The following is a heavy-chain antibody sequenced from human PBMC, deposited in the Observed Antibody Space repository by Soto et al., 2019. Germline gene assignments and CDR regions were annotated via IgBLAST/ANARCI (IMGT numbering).Heavy chain of an antibody. CDR2: IYYIWST. D-gene: IGHD2-21*02. J-gene: IGHJ4*02. CDR3: ARQRPSVVTQAYFDV. V-gene: IGHV4-39*01. Sequence: SESLSLNCTFTGDSISSRSDYWVFILQPPGKGLEWIWSIYYIWSTYNNPSLRSRVSMSIDTSKEQFSLKLKSVPAADTALYFCARQRPSVVTQAYFDVWGPGSLVTVSS. CDR1: GDSISSRSDY.